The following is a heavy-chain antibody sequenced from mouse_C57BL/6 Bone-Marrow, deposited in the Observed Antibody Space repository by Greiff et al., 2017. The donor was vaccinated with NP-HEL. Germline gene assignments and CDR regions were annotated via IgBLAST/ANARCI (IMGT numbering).Heavy chain of an antibody. CDR1: GYTFTDYY. CDR2: INPYNGGT. CDR3: ALYGNSRYAMDY. J-gene: IGHJ4*01. Sequence: EVQLQQSGPVLVKPGASVKMSCKASGYTFTDYYMNWVKQSHGKSLEWIGVINPYNGGTSYNQKFKGKATLTVDKSSSTAYMELNSLTSEDSAVYYCALYGNSRYAMDYWGQGTSVTVSS. V-gene: IGHV1-19*01. D-gene: IGHD2-1*01.